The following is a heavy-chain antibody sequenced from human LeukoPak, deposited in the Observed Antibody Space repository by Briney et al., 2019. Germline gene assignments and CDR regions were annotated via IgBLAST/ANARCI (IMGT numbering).Heavy chain of an antibody. D-gene: IGHD2-15*01. J-gene: IGHJ6*02. Sequence: ASVKVSCKASGGTFSSYAISWVRQAPGQGLEWVGWISAYNGNTNYAQKLQGRVTMTTDTSTSTAYMELRSLRSDDTAVYYCARDPPRIVVVVAATNYYGMDVWGQGTTVTVSS. CDR1: GGTFSSYA. V-gene: IGHV1-18*01. CDR2: ISAYNGNT. CDR3: ARDPPRIVVVVAATNYYGMDV.